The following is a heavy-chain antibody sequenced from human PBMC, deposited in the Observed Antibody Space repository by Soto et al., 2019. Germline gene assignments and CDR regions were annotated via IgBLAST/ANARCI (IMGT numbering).Heavy chain of an antibody. CDR2: IYYSGST. D-gene: IGHD1-7*01. CDR3: ARGGGSNWNLRAFDL. J-gene: IGHJ3*01. V-gene: IGHV4-30-4*01. CDR1: GGSISSGDYY. Sequence: LSLTCTVSGGSISSGDYYWSWIRQPPGKGLEWIGYIYYSGSTYYNPSIKSRVTISVDTSKNQFSMKLSSVTAADTAVYYCARGGGSNWNLRAFDLWGQGKMVTLSS.